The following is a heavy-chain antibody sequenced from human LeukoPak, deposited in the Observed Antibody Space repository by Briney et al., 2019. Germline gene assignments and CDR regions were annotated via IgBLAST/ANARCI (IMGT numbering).Heavy chain of an antibody. J-gene: IGHJ4*02. Sequence: ASVKVSCKASGYTFTGHFLHWVRQAPGQGLEWMGWINPDSGATNYAQKFQGRVTMTRDTSTNTTLLELSSLRSDDTALYYCARLTASCSSDGCSPDYWGQGTLVTVSS. CDR3: ARLTASCSSDGCSPDY. D-gene: IGHD2-21*02. CDR1: GYTFTGHF. CDR2: INPDSGAT. V-gene: IGHV1-2*02.